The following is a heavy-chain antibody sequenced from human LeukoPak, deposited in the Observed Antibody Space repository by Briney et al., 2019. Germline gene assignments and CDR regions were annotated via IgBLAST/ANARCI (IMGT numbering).Heavy chain of an antibody. D-gene: IGHD4-17*01. V-gene: IGHV3-21*01. CDR1: GFTFSTYN. CDR2: ISSGSTYI. Sequence: GGSLRLSCATSGFTFSTYNMNWVRQAPGKGLEWVSSISSGSTYIYYADSVKGRFTISRDNAKNSLYLQINSLRAEDTAVYYCARTRITVTTRSWDYWGQGTLVTVSS. J-gene: IGHJ4*02. CDR3: ARTRITVTTRSWDY.